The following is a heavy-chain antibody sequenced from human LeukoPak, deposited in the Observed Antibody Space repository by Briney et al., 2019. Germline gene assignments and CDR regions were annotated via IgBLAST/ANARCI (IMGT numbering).Heavy chain of an antibody. CDR2: MNHSGST. V-gene: IGHV4-34*01. CDR1: GGSFSGYY. J-gene: IGHJ4*02. CDR3: ARGRGALYCSSTSCTHYFDY. D-gene: IGHD2-2*01. Sequence: PSETLSLTCAVDGGSFSGYYWSWIRQPPGTGLEWIGEMNHSGSTNYNPSLKSRVTISVDTSKNQFSLKLSSVTAADTAVYYCARGRGALYCSSTSCTHYFDYWGQGTLVTVSS.